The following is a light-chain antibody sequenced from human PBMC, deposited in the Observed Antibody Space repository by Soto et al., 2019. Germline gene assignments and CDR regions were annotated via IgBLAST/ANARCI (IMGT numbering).Light chain of an antibody. CDR1: SSDVGSYNL. Sequence: QSALTQPASVSGSPGQSITISCTGTSSDVGSYNLVSWYQQHPGKAPKLMIYEVSKRPSGVSNRFSGSKSGNTASLTSSGLQAEDEADYYCCSYAGSSTSLDVFGTGTKLTVL. J-gene: IGLJ1*01. V-gene: IGLV2-23*02. CDR2: EVS. CDR3: CSYAGSSTSLDV.